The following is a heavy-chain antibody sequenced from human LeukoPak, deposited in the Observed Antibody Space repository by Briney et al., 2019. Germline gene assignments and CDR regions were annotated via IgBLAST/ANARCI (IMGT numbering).Heavy chain of an antibody. V-gene: IGHV1-8*01. CDR1: GYTFTTYD. J-gene: IGHJ4*02. CDR2: MNPSSGNT. D-gene: IGHD6-19*01. Sequence: ASVKVSCKASGYTFTTYDINWVRQATGQGLEWMGWMNPSSGNTGYAQKFQGRVTMTRNTSISTAYMELSSLRSEDTAVYYCARGRYSSGCYNFDYWGQGALVTVSS. CDR3: ARGRYSSGCYNFDY.